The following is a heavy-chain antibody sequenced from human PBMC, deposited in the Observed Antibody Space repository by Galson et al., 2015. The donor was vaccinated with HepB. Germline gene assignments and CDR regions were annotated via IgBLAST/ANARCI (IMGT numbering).Heavy chain of an antibody. J-gene: IGHJ6*02. Sequence: SLRLSCAASGFTFGDYAMSWFRQAPGKGLEWVGFIRSKAYGGTTEYAASVKGRFTISRDDSKSIAYLQMNSLKTEDTAVYYCTRDMRSGYYYYGMDVWGQGTTVTVSS. CDR3: TRDMRSGYYYYGMDV. D-gene: IGHD3-3*01. CDR1: GFTFGDYA. CDR2: IRSKAYGGTT. V-gene: IGHV3-49*03.